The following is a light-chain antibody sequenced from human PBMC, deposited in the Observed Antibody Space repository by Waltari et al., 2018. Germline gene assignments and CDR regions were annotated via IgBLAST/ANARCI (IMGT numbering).Light chain of an antibody. CDR2: DAS. V-gene: IGKV3-11*01. CDR1: QSVSTY. J-gene: IGKJ3*01. CDR3: QQRSNWPPEFT. Sequence: EIVLTQSPGTLSLSPGERATLSCTASQSVSTYLAWYQQKPGQAPRLLIYDASNRATGIPARFSGSGSGTDFTRTISSLEPEDFAVYYCQQRSNWPPEFTFGPGTKVDIK.